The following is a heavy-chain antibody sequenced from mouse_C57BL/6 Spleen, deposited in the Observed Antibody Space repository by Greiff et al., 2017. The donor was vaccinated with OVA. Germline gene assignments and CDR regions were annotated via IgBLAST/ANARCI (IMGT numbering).Heavy chain of an antibody. CDR3: TRDGGDLLLRYQLEDPRWYFDV. D-gene: IGHD1-1*01. J-gene: IGHJ1*03. V-gene: IGHV5-9-1*02. Sequence: EVQLVESGEGLVKPGGSLKLSCAASGFTFSSYAMSWVRQTPEKRLEWVAYISSGGDYIYYADTVKGRFTISRDNARNTLYLQMSSLKSEDTAMYYFTRDGGDLLLRYQLEDPRWYFDVWGTGTTVTVSS. CDR1: GFTFSSYA. CDR2: ISSGGDYI.